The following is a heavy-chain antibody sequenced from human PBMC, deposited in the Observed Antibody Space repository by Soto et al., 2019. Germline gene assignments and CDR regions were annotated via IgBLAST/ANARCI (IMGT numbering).Heavy chain of an antibody. CDR2: ITGSGVST. CDR1: GFTFSSYA. D-gene: IGHD6-19*01. V-gene: IGHV3-23*01. CDR3: AKDAETTRGWFLDS. J-gene: IGHJ4*02. Sequence: GGSLRLSCAASGFTFSSYAMTWVRLAPGKGLEWVSAITGSGVSTYHADSVKGRFTISRDNSANTLYLQVNGLSAEDTAVYYCAKDAETTRGWFLDSWGPGNLVTVSS.